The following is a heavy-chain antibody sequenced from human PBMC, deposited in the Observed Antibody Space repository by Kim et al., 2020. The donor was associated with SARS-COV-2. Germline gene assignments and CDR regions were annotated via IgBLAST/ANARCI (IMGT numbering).Heavy chain of an antibody. V-gene: IGHV2-70*01. D-gene: IGHD3-3*01. CDR3: ARSTTYYDFWSGYHLGDV. CDR2: IDWDDDK. CDR1: GFSLSTSGMC. J-gene: IGHJ6*02. Sequence: SGPTLVNPTQTLTLTCTFSGFSLSTSGMCVSWIRQPPGKALEWLALIDWDDDKYYSTSLKTRLTISKDTSKNQVVLTMTNMDPVDTATYYCARSTTYYDFWSGYHLGDVWGQGTTVTVSS.